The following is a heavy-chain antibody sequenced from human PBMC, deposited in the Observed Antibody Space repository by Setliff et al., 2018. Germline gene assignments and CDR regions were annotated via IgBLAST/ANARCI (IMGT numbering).Heavy chain of an antibody. Sequence: PSETLSLTCTVSGGSISSYYWSWIRQPPGKGLEWIGYIFFSGTTSYNPSLKSRVTISGDTSKNQFSLNLSSVTAADTAVYYCARMSGFLYMDVWGKGTPVTVSS. D-gene: IGHD3-3*01. J-gene: IGHJ6*03. CDR3: ARMSGFLYMDV. CDR2: IFFSGTT. CDR1: GGSISSYY. V-gene: IGHV4-59*08.